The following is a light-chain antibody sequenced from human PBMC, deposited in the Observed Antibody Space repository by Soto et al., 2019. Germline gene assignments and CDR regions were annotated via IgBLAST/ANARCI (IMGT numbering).Light chain of an antibody. CDR2: DVS. J-gene: IGKJ1*01. CDR3: QQYDYSRT. Sequence: DVQMTQSPSTLSASVGDSVTITCRASQSIAASLAWYQLKPGEAPKLLIYDVSNLESGVPSRFSGSGSGTEFSLTIRSLHPDDFPTYYCQQYDYSRTFAQGTKVEIK. V-gene: IGKV1-5*01. CDR1: QSIAAS.